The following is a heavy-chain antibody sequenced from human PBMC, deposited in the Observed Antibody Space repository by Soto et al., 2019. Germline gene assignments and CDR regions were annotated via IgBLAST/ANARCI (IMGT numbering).Heavy chain of an antibody. V-gene: IGHV1-69*06. J-gene: IGHJ4*02. D-gene: IGHD6-13*01. CDR1: GGSFSSNA. CDR3: ARDVGHSSSWMMDH. CDR2: IIPIFGTA. Sequence: QVQLVQSGAEVKKPGSSVKVSCKASGGSFSSNAISWVRQAPGQGLEWMGGIIPIFGTANYAQNFQGRVTITADKSTGTASMEVSSLRSEDTAVYYCARDVGHSSSWMMDHWGQGTLVTVSS.